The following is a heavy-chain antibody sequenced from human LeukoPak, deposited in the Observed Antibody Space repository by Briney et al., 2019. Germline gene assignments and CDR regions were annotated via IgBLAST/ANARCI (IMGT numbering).Heavy chain of an antibody. V-gene: IGHV3-20*04. CDR1: GFTFDDYG. Sequence: GGSLRLSCAASGFTFDDYGMSWVRQAPGKGLEWVSGINWNGGSTGYADPVKGRFTISRDNAKNSLYLQMNSLRAEDTALYYCARFDGGMATNPELDYWGQGTLVTVSS. D-gene: IGHD5-24*01. CDR2: INWNGGST. J-gene: IGHJ4*02. CDR3: ARFDGGMATNPELDY.